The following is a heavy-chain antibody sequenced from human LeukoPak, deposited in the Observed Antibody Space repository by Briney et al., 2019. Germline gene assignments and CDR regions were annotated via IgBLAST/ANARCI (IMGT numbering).Heavy chain of an antibody. D-gene: IGHD3-10*01. J-gene: IGHJ4*02. CDR2: LYAGGES. Sequence: PGGSLRLSCEASGFTFSNYAMNWVRQAPGKGLEWVSVLYAGGESYYADSVLGRFTISRDNSNNTVFLEMNSLTADDTAVYFCARDSAGNQYSSGNFDLWGQGTLVTVSS. CDR3: ARDSAGNQYSSGNFDL. V-gene: IGHV3-23*03. CDR1: GFTFSNYA.